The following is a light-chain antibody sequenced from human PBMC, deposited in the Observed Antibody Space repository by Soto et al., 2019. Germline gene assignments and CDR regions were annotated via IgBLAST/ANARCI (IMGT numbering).Light chain of an antibody. Sequence: QSALTQPAFVSGSPGQSITISCTGTSSDVGGHNSVAWYQHNPGKAPKLMIYDVSNRPSGVSSRFSGSKSGNTASLSISGLQAEDEADYYCSSYTSSSTLVFGTGTKVTVL. CDR3: SSYTSSSTLV. V-gene: IGLV2-14*01. CDR2: DVS. J-gene: IGLJ1*01. CDR1: SSDVGGHNS.